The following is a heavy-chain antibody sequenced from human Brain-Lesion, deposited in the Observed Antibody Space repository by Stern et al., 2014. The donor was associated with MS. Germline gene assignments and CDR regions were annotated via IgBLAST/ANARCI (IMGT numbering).Heavy chain of an antibody. D-gene: IGHD3-10*01. J-gene: IGHJ6*02. Sequence: VQLVESGPGLVKPSGTLSLTCAVSGASISNTQWWTWVRQSPGKGLEWIGGIYQSGSANYSPSLRSRVTISGDRSKNSFSLKLNSVTAADTAVYYCARDPRRGGLSGYYHGMDVWGQGTTVTVSS. CDR1: GASISNTQW. CDR2: IYQSGSA. CDR3: ARDPRRGGLSGYYHGMDV. V-gene: IGHV4-4*02.